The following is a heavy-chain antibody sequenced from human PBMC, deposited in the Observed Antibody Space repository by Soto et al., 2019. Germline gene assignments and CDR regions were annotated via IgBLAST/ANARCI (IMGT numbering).Heavy chain of an antibody. Sequence: GGSLRLSCAASGFTFSSYGMHWVRQAPGKGLEWVAVISYDGSNKYYADSVKGRFTISRDNSKNTLYLQMNSLRAEDTAVYYCAKDIGSGCLYCFDYWGQGTPVTVSS. CDR2: ISYDGSNK. J-gene: IGHJ4*02. CDR3: AKDIGSGCLYCFDY. D-gene: IGHD6-25*01. CDR1: GFTFSSYG. V-gene: IGHV3-30*18.